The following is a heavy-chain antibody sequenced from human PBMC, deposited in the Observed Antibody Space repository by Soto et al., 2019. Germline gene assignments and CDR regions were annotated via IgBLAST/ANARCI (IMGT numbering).Heavy chain of an antibody. CDR2: IIPIFGTA. J-gene: IGHJ4*02. Sequence: QVQLVQSGAEVKKPGSSVKVSCKTSGGTFSTYSIVWVRQAPGEGLEWMGGIIPIFGTANYAQTFQDRVTITADKSANTAFMELSSLKSEDTAMYYCASSSGNNYGVGTNYYFDYGVQGTLVTVSS. D-gene: IGHD1-26*01. CDR3: ASSSGNNYGVGTNYYFDY. V-gene: IGHV1-69*06. CDR1: GGTFSTYS.